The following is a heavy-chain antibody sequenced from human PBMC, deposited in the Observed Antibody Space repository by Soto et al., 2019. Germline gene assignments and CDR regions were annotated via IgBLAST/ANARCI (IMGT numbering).Heavy chain of an antibody. V-gene: IGHV3-9*01. J-gene: IGHJ3*02. CDR3: AKDSIRRSFGRWSTRARDAFEI. CDR1: GFTFEDYA. D-gene: IGHD3-16*01. Sequence: LRLSCAVSGFTFEDYAMHWVRQAPGKGLEWVSGISWDSRSVAYADSVKGRFTISRDNAENSLHLQMNSLIAEDTAVYYGAKDSIRRSFGRWSTRARDAFEIWGQGTMVTVSS. CDR2: ISWDSRSV.